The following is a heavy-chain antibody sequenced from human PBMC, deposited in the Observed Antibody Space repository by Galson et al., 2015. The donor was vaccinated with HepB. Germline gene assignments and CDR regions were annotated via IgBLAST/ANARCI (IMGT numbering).Heavy chain of an antibody. Sequence: CAISGDSVSSHSAAWNWIRRSPSRGLKWLGRTYYRSKWYNDYAVSVKSRITINPDTSKNQFSLQLNSVTPEDTAVYYCARELAVAGRPYDYWGQGTLVTVSS. CDR1: GDSVSSHSAA. D-gene: IGHD6-19*01. J-gene: IGHJ4*02. CDR2: TYYRSKWYN. V-gene: IGHV6-1*01. CDR3: ARELAVAGRPYDY.